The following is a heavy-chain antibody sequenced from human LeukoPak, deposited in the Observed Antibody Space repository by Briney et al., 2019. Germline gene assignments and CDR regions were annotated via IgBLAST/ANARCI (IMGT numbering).Heavy chain of an antibody. CDR1: GGTFSSYA. Sequence: VASVKVSCKASGGTFSSYAITWVRQAPGQGLEWLGWVSAYNGATKYAQRLQGRLTMTIDTSTNTAYMDVRSLTSDDTALYFCARDRSSGSDYGDYWGQGTLVTVSS. V-gene: IGHV1-18*01. D-gene: IGHD1-26*01. CDR2: VSAYNGAT. CDR3: ARDRSSGSDYGDY. J-gene: IGHJ4*02.